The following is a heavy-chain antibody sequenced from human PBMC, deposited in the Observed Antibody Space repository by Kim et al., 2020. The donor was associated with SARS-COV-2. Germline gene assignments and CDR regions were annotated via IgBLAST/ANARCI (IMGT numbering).Heavy chain of an antibody. CDR1: GFTVSSNY. CDR2: IYSGGST. D-gene: IGHD5-18*01. J-gene: IGHJ6*02. CDR3: ARDPEEDTAGYGMDV. Sequence: GGSLRLSCAASGFTVSSNYMSWVRQAPGKGLEWVSVIYSGGSTYYADSVKGRFTISRDNSKNTLYLQMNSLRAEDTAVYYCARDPEEDTAGYGMDVWGQGTTVTVSS. V-gene: IGHV3-53*01.